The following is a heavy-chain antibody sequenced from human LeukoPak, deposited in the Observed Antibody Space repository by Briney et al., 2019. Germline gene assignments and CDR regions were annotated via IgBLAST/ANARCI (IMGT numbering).Heavy chain of an antibody. D-gene: IGHD2-8*01. CDR2: IYQSGST. CDR3: SRENGAFSPFGY. CDR1: GASISSSYW. Sequence: SGTLSLTCAVSGASISSSYWWSRVRQPPGKVLEWIGEIYQSGSTNYNPSLESRVTVSLDKSKNQLSLNLTSVTAADTAVYYCSRENGAFSPFGYWGQGTLVTVLS. J-gene: IGHJ4*02. V-gene: IGHV4-4*02.